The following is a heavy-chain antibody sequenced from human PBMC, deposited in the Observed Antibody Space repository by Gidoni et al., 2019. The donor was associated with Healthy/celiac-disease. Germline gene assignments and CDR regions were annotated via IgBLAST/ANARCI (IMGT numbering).Heavy chain of an antibody. D-gene: IGHD3-3*01. CDR1: GFTFSSYA. V-gene: IGHV3-23*01. Sequence: EVQLLESGGGLVQPGGSLRLSCAASGFTFSSYAMSWVRQAPGKGLEWVSASSGSGGSTYYADYVKGRFTISRDNSKNTLYLQMNSLRAEDTAVYYCAKEIFGVVTTTGAFDIWGQGTMVTVSS. J-gene: IGHJ3*02. CDR2: SSGSGGST. CDR3: AKEIFGVVTTTGAFDI.